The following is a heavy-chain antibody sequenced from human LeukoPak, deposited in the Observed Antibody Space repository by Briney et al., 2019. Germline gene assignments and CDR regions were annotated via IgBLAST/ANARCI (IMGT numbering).Heavy chain of an antibody. CDR1: GYTFTSYG. CDR2: ISAYNGNT. D-gene: IGHD3-22*01. V-gene: IGHV1-18*01. J-gene: IGHJ6*02. CDR3: ATEDIVVIPGYYYYYGMDV. Sequence: ASVKVSCKASGYTFTSYGISWVRQAPGQGLEWMGWISAYNGNTNYAQKFQGRVTITADESTSTAYMELSSLRSEDTAAYYCATEDIVVIPGYYYYYGMDVWGQGTTVTVSS.